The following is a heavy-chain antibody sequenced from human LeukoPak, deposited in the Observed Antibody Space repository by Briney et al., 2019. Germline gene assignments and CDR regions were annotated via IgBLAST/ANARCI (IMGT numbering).Heavy chain of an antibody. V-gene: IGHV3-30-3*01. J-gene: IGHJ4*02. D-gene: IGHD1-26*01. CDR2: ISYDGSNK. Sequence: GRSLRLSCAASGFTFSSYAMHWVRQAPGKGLEWVAVISYDGSNKYYADSVKGRFTISRDNSKNTLYLQMNSLRAEDTAVYYCARALNTKGATGGGGILDYWGQGTLVTVSS. CDR3: ARALNTKGATGGGGILDY. CDR1: GFTFSSYA.